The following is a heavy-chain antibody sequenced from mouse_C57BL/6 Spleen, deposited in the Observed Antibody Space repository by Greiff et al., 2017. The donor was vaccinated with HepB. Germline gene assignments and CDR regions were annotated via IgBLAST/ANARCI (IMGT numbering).Heavy chain of an antibody. Sequence: QVQLQQSGPGLVQPSQSLTITCTASGFTFTSYCVHWVRQSPGKGLEWLGVIWRGGSTDYYAAFMSRLSITKDNSNSQVFFKMNSLQADDTAIYYCAKGGDSNPFAYWGQGTLVTVSA. V-gene: IGHV2-5*01. CDR1: GFTFTSYC. J-gene: IGHJ3*01. D-gene: IGHD2-5*01. CDR2: IWRGGST. CDR3: AKGGDSNPFAY.